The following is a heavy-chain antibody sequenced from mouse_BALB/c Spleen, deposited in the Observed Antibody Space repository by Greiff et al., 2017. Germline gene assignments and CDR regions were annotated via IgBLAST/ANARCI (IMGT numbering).Heavy chain of an antibody. CDR1: GFTFSDYY. J-gene: IGHJ4*01. CDR3: ARDKLTGKGCYAMDY. V-gene: IGHV5-4*02. CDR2: ISDGGSYT. Sequence: EVKLMESGGGLVKPGGSLKLSCAASGFTFSDYYMYWVRQTPEKRLEWVATISDGGSYTYYPDSVKGRFTISRDNAKNNLYLQMSSLKSEDTAMYYCARDKLTGKGCYAMDYWGQGTSVTVSS. D-gene: IGHD4-1*01.